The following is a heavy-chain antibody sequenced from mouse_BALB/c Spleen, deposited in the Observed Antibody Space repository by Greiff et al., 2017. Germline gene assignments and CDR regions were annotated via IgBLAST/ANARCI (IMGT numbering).Heavy chain of an antibody. CDR1: GYTFSSYW. CDR3: ARRGYYGSSDY. D-gene: IGHD1-1*01. Sequence: VQLVESGAELMKPGASVKISCKATGYTFSSYWIEWVKQRPGHGLEWIGEILPGSGSTNYNEKFKGKATFTADTSSNTAYMQLSSLTSEDSAVYYCARRGYYGSSDYWGQGTTLTVSS. CDR2: ILPGSGST. V-gene: IGHV1-9*01. J-gene: IGHJ2*01.